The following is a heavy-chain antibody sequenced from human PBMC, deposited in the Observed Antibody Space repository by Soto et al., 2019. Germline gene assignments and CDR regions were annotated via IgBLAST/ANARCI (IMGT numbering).Heavy chain of an antibody. D-gene: IGHD4-17*01. V-gene: IGHV1-18*01. CDR3: ARDLHGDPYY. J-gene: IGHJ4*02. Sequence: ASVKVSCNASGYTFTSYGISWVRQAPGQGVEWMGWISAYNGNTNYAQKLQGRVTMTTDTSTSTAYMELRSLRSDDTAVYYCARDLHGDPYYWCQGTLVTVSS. CDR1: GYTFTSYG. CDR2: ISAYNGNT.